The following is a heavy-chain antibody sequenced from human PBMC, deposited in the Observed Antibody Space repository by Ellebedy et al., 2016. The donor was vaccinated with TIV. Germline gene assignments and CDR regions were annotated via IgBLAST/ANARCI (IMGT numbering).Heavy chain of an antibody. CDR3: ARDPPWCSSCADV. CDR2: AYYRSTWIY. CDR1: GDSVSNNGVT. D-gene: IGHD2-8*01. J-gene: IGHJ6*02. Sequence: MPSETLSLTCAISGDSVSNNGVTWNWIRQSPSRGLEWLGRAYYRSTWIYNYAGSVTGRITINPDTSNNQLSLHLNSVTPEDTAVYYCARDPPWCSSCADVWGQGTTVTVSS. V-gene: IGHV6-1*01.